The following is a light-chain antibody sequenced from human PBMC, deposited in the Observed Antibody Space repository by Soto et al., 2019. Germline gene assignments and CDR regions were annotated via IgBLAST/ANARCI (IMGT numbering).Light chain of an antibody. Sequence: QSVLTQPPSVSAAPGQKVTISCSGSSSNIGNNYVSWYQQLPGTAPKLLIYENSKRPSGIPDRFSGSKSGTSATLGITGLQTGDEAEYYCGTWDSSLSVYVFGTGTQLTVL. CDR1: SSNIGNNY. CDR2: ENS. V-gene: IGLV1-51*02. CDR3: GTWDSSLSVYV. J-gene: IGLJ1*01.